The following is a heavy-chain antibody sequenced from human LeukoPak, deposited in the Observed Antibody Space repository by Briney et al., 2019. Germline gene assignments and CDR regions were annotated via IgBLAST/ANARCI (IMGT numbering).Heavy chain of an antibody. J-gene: IGHJ3*02. CDR1: GFTFSSYA. D-gene: IGHD2-2*01. V-gene: IGHV3-23*01. CDR3: AKDIVVVPAAQTVDAFDI. CDR2: ISGSGGST. Sequence: GGSLRLSCAASGFTFSSYAMSWVRQAPGKGLEWVSAISGSGGSTYYADSVKGRFTISRDNSKNTLYLQMNSLRAEDTAVYYCAKDIVVVPAAQTVDAFDIWGQGTMVTVSS.